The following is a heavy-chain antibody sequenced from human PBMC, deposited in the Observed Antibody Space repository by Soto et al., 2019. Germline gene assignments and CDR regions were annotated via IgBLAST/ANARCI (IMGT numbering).Heavy chain of an antibody. CDR3: ARDWNYIVDF. CDR2: INAGEGNT. D-gene: IGHD1-7*01. CDR1: GYTFTSYG. Sequence: ASVKVSCKACGYTFTSYGVTGVRQAPGQGLEWLGWINAGEGNTNYAQNFQGRVTVTTDTSTSTAYMELRSLTSDDTAVYFCARDWNYIVDFWGQGTLVTVPS. J-gene: IGHJ4*02. V-gene: IGHV1-18*01.